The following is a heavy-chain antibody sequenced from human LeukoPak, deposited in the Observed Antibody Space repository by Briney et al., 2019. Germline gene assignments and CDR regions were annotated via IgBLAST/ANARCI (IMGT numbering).Heavy chain of an antibody. Sequence: GGSLRLSCAASGFTFSSYAMSWVRQAPGKGLEWVSGITGSGGSTYYGDSVKGRFTISRDNSKNTLYLQMNSLRAEDTAVYYCAKELSGYHLRGALDIWGQGTMVTVSS. CDR3: AKELSGYHLRGALDI. V-gene: IGHV3-23*01. J-gene: IGHJ3*02. CDR1: GFTFSSYA. D-gene: IGHD3-9*01. CDR2: ITGSGGST.